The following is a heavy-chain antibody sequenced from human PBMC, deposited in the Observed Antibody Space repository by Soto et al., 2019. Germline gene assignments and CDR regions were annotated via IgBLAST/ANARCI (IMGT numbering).Heavy chain of an antibody. CDR2: ISGSGDST. J-gene: IGHJ4*02. CDR1: GFIFSTYA. V-gene: IGHV3-23*01. CDR3: AKKNVVVLGNYGFL. D-gene: IGHD2-21*01. Sequence: EVQLLESGGGLVQPGGSLRLSCAASGFIFSTYAMSWVRQAPGKGLGWVSGISGSGDSTHHADSVKGRFTISRDNSKNTVYLQMNSLRAEDTAVYYCAKKNVVVLGNYGFLWGQGTLVTVSS.